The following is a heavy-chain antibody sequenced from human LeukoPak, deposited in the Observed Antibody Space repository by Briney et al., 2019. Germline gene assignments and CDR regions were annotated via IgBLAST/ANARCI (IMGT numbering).Heavy chain of an antibody. D-gene: IGHD1-26*01. J-gene: IGHJ4*02. Sequence: KPSETLSLTCTVSGISLTTYYWSWIRQPPGKGLEWIGLIHYSGSTTYNPSLNSRVAISIDTSKNQFSLHLSSVTGADTAVYYCARDIREVGDSHYFDYWGQGALVTVTS. CDR3: ARDIREVGDSHYFDY. V-gene: IGHV4-59*01. CDR2: IHYSGST. CDR1: GISLTTYY.